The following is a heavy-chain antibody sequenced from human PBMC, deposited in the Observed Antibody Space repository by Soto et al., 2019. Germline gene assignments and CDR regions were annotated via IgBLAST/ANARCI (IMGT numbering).Heavy chain of an antibody. CDR3: ARHVAGYSSGLDY. Sequence: QLQLQESGPGLVKPSETLSLTCTVSGGSISSSSYYWGWIRQPPGKGLEWIGSIYYSGSTYYNPSLKSRVTISGDASKHQFSLKLSSVTAADTAVYYCARHVAGYSSGLDYWGQGTLVTVSS. CDR1: GGSISSSSYY. V-gene: IGHV4-39*01. D-gene: IGHD6-19*01. J-gene: IGHJ4*02. CDR2: IYYSGST.